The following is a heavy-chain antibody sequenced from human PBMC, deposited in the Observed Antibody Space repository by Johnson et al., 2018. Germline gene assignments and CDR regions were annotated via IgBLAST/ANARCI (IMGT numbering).Heavy chain of an antibody. D-gene: IGHD3-10*01. Sequence: QVQLVESGAEVKKPGSSVKVSCKASGGTFSSHAISWVRQAPGQGLEWMGGIIPMFGTANYAQKFQGRVTITADESTSTAYMELSSLKSEDTAGYYGARHLSYPDAFGIGGQGTMVTVSS. CDR3: ARHLSYPDAFGI. J-gene: IGHJ3*02. CDR2: IIPMFGTA. CDR1: GGTFSSHA. V-gene: IGHV1-69*01.